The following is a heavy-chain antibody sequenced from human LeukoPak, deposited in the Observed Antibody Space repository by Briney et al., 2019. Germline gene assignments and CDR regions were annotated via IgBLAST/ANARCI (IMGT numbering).Heavy chain of an antibody. Sequence: GGSLRLSCAASGFTFSSYAMSWVRRAPGKGLEWVSAISGSGGSTFYADSGKGRFTISRDNSKNTLYLQMNSLRAEDTAVYYCEKQPVPYGDQYYFDYWGQGTLVTVSS. D-gene: IGHD4-17*01. CDR1: GFTFSSYA. J-gene: IGHJ4*02. CDR2: ISGSGGST. V-gene: IGHV3-23*01. CDR3: EKQPVPYGDQYYFDY.